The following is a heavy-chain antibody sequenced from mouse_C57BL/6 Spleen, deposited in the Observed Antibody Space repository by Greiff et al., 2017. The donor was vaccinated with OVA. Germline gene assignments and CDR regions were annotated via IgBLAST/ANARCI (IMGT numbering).Heavy chain of an antibody. V-gene: IGHV1-80*01. CDR3: ARSYYRNGGYFDV. J-gene: IGHJ1*03. D-gene: IGHD2-1*01. Sequence: QVQLQQSGAELVKPGASVKISCKASGYAFSSYWMNWVKQRPGKGLEGIGQIYPGDGDTNYNGKFKGKATLTADKSSSTAYMQLSSLTSEDSAVYFCARSYYRNGGYFDVWGTGTTVTVSS. CDR1: GYAFSSYW. CDR2: IYPGDGDT.